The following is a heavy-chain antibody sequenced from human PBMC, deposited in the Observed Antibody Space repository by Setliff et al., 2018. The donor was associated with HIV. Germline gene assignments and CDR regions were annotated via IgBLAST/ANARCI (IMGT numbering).Heavy chain of an antibody. CDR3: ARESVGYYDTSGFFN. J-gene: IGHJ4*02. Sequence: SETLSLTCTVPGGSISSGSYYWSWIRQPPGKGLEWIGYIYYSGSTNYNPSLKSRVTISVDTSKKQFSLRLSSVTAADTAVYFCARESVGYYDTSGFFNWGQGTLVTVSS. V-gene: IGHV4-61*01. CDR1: GGSISSGSYY. D-gene: IGHD3-22*01. CDR2: IYYSGST.